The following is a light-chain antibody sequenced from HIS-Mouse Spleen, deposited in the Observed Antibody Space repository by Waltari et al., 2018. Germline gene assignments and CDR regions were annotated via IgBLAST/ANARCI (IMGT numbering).Light chain of an antibody. CDR2: EDS. CDR3: YSTDSSGNHRV. J-gene: IGLJ2*01. V-gene: IGLV3-10*01. Sequence: SYELTQPPSVSVSPGQTARITCSGHALPKKYAYWYQQKSGQAPVLVIYEDSKRPAAIPERFSGSSSGTMATLTISGAQVEDEADYYCYSTDSSGNHRVFGGGTKLTVL. CDR1: ALPKKY.